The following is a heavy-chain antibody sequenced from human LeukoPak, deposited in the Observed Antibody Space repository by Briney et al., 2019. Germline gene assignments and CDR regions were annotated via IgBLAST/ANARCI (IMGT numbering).Heavy chain of an antibody. CDR1: GFTFSSYS. Sequence: GGSLRLSCAASGFTFSSYSMNWVRQAPGKGLEWVSSISSSRSYIYYADSVKGRFTISRDNAKNSLYLQMNSLRAEDTTVYYCARGGHYDSVWGRYRQKDGFDYWGQGTLVIVSS. J-gene: IGHJ4*02. V-gene: IGHV3-21*01. CDR2: ISSSRSYI. CDR3: ARGGHYDSVWGRYRQKDGFDY. D-gene: IGHD3-16*02.